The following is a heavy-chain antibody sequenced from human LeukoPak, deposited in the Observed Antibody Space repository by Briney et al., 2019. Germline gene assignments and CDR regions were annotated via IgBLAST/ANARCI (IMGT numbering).Heavy chain of an antibody. D-gene: IGHD3-22*01. CDR3: AKGSYYDSSGSFYFDY. V-gene: IGHV3-23*01. Sequence: GGSLRLSCAASGFTFSSYAMNWVRQAPGKGLECVSIISGGGSNTYYAASVEGRFTISRDNSKNTLYLQMSSLRAEDTAVYYCAKGSYYDSSGSFYFDYWGQGTLVTVSS. CDR1: GFTFSSYA. J-gene: IGHJ4*02. CDR2: ISGGGSNT.